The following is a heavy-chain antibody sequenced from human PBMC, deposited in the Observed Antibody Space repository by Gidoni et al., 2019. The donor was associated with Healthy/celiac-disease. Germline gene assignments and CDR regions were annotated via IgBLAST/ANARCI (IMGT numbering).Heavy chain of an antibody. D-gene: IGHD3-22*01. CDR2: INHSGST. Sequence: QVQLQQWGAGLLKPSETLSLTCAAYGGSFRGYYWRWIRQPPGKGLEWIGEINHSGSTNYNPSLKSRVAISVDTSKNQFSLKLSSVTAADTAVYYCARDHYGSSPCYGMDVWGQGTTVTVSS. CDR3: ARDHYGSSPCYGMDV. V-gene: IGHV4-34*01. CDR1: GGSFRGYY. J-gene: IGHJ6*02.